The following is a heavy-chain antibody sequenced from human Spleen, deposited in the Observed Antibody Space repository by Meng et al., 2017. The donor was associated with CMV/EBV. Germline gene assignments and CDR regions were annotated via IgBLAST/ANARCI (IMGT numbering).Heavy chain of an antibody. V-gene: IGHV3-7*01. CDR3: ARDRSGYCSSTRCYTVDY. J-gene: IGHJ4*02. CDR2: INEDGSEK. CDR1: GSTFNTYR. Sequence: GGPLRLSCTASGSTFNTYRMIWVRKAPGKGLDWVANINEDGSEKYYGDAVKGRLTMSRDNAKNSVFLQRNSLRAEDTAVYYCARDRSGYCSSTRCYTVDYWGQGTLVTVSS. D-gene: IGHD2-2*02.